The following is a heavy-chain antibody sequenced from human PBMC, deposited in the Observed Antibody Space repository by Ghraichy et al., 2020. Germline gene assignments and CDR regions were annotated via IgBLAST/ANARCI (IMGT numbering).Heavy chain of an antibody. CDR2: IKEDGGDK. CDR3: AWKHYYGVGV. J-gene: IGHJ6*02. CDR1: GFAFSTYW. V-gene: IGHV3-7*01. Sequence: GGSLRLSCSASGFAFSTYWMSWVRQASGKRPEWVANIKEDGGDKNYVDSVKGRFIISRDNTKNLLFLQMNSLRAEDTAVYYCAWKHYYGVGVWGQGTMVSVSS. D-gene: IGHD1-1*01.